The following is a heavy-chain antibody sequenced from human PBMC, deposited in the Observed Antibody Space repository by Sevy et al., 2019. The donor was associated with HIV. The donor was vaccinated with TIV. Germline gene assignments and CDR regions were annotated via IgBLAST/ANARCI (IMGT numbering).Heavy chain of an antibody. J-gene: IGHJ4*02. CDR1: GFTFSRHG. CDR2: IWYDGSNK. CDR3: VRDRPVSGTTQLDY. V-gene: IGHV3-33*01. D-gene: IGHD3-10*01. Sequence: GGSLRLSCAASGFTFSRHGMHWVRQAPGKGLEWVAVIWYDGSNKYYADSVKGRFTISRDNSKTTLYLQMNSLRAEDTAVYYCVRDRPVSGTTQLDYWGQGTLVTVSS.